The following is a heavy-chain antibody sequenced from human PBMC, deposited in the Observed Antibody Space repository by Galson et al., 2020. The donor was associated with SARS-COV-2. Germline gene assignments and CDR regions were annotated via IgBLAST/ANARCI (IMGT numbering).Heavy chain of an antibody. D-gene: IGHD1-20*01. V-gene: IGHV3-30*04. J-gene: IGHJ4*02. CDR1: GFTFSSYA. CDR2: ISYDGSNK. Sequence: GGSLSLSCAASGFTFSSYAMHWVRQAPGKGLEWVAVISYDGSNKYYADSVKGRFTISRDNSKNTLYLQMNSLRAEDTAVYYCARDLDFGITGTPGYWGQGTLVTVSS. CDR3: ARDLDFGITGTPGY.